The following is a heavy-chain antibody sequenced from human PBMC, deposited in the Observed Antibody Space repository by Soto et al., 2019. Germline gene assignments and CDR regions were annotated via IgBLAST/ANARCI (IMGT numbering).Heavy chain of an antibody. V-gene: IGHV3-23*01. Sequence: EVHLLESGGGLVHPGESLRLSCGASGFTFSTCVMTWVRQAPGKGLEWVSCITDSGSGTYYADSVKGLFTISRDNSKNTMYLQMNNLIAEDTGVYYCAKGLINGRWYAEDWGQGTLVTVSS. J-gene: IGHJ4*02. CDR2: ITDSGSGT. CDR1: GFTFSTCV. D-gene: IGHD6-13*01. CDR3: AKGLINGRWYAED.